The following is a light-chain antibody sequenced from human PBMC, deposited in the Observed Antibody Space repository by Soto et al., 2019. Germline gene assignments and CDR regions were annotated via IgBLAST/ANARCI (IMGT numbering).Light chain of an antibody. J-gene: IGKJ2*01. CDR1: QSVSNNY. CDR2: GSS. V-gene: IGKV3-20*01. Sequence: EVVLTQSPGTLSLSPGERATLSCRASQSVSNNYFAWYQQKPGQAPRLLIFGSSDRATGIPDRFSGSGCGTDFNFTISRLGPEDFALYYCQQYGSSPPYTFGQGTKLEIK. CDR3: QQYGSSPPYT.